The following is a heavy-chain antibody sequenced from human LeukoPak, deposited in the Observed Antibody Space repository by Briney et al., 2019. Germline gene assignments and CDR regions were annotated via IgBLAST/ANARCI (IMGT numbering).Heavy chain of an antibody. CDR1: GGSISSYY. CDR2: IYSSGST. J-gene: IGHJ3*02. V-gene: IGHV4-59*13. D-gene: IGHD3-22*01. CDR3: ARFTKYDGGGSYLDI. Sequence: SETLSLTCTVSGGSISSYYWSWIRQPPGKGLEWIGHIYSSGSTTDNPSLKSRVTISVDTSKNQFSLRMSSVTAADTAVYYCARFTKYDGGGSYLDIWGQGPMAMVSS.